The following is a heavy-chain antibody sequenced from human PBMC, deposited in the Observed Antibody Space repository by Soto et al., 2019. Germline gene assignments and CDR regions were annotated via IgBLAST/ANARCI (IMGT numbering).Heavy chain of an antibody. CDR3: AGPRGDRASYFYPFDT. Sequence: QVQLVESGGGVVQPGRSLRLSCSASGFTFGDDPMHWVRQAPGKGLEWVASISFDSRTGFSADAATGRFAFSGDKSKNLLYLQTNRLTPEDTALYFCAGPRGDRASYFYPFDTWGQGTMFTVSP. V-gene: IGHV3-30*09. D-gene: IGHD1-26*01. CDR1: GFTFGDDP. CDR2: ISFDSRTG. J-gene: IGHJ3*02.